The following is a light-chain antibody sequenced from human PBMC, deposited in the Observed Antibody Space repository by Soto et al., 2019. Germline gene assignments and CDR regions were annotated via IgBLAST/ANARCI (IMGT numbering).Light chain of an antibody. CDR1: SSSIGSNT. J-gene: IGLJ1*01. CDR2: SSN. Sequence: QSALTQPPSASGTPGQRVTISCSGSSSSIGSNTVTWYHQLPGTAPKLLIHSSNQRPSGVPDRFSGSKSGTSASLAISGLQSEDESDYYCAAWDDSLNGYVFGSGTKVTVL. V-gene: IGLV1-44*01. CDR3: AAWDDSLNGYV.